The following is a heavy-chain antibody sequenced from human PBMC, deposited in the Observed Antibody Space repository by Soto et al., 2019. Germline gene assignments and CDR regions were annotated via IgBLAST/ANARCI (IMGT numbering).Heavy chain of an antibody. CDR2: IYHSGTT. J-gene: IGHJ4*02. Sequence: PSETLSLTSTVSGGTISSGGYYWSWIRQHPGKGLEWIGYIYHSGTTYYNPSLKSRVTISVDTSKSQFSLKLSSVTAADTAVYYCARRLMSDIVVVPAAQAIESAFDYWGQGTLVTVSS. CDR1: GGTISSGGYY. V-gene: IGHV4-31*03. CDR3: ARRLMSDIVVVPAAQAIESAFDY. D-gene: IGHD2-2*01.